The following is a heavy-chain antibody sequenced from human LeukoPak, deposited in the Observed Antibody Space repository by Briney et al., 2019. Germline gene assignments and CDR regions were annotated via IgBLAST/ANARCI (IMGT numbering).Heavy chain of an antibody. CDR3: AKLTCSSTFCPLDY. CDR1: GGSISSSSFF. V-gene: IGHV4-39*01. Sequence: SETLSLTCTASGGSISSSSFFWAWTRQPPGKGLEWIGTVSYSGTTYYSPSLKSRVTISVDTSKNQFSLRLTSVTAADTALYYCAKLTCSSTFCPLDYWGQGTLVTVSS. CDR2: VSYSGTT. J-gene: IGHJ4*02. D-gene: IGHD2-2*01.